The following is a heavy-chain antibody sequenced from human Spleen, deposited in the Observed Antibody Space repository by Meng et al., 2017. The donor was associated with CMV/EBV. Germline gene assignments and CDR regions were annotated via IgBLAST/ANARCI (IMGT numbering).Heavy chain of an antibody. J-gene: IGHJ2*01. Sequence: CTVSGGSVSSGSYYWSWIRQPPGKGLEWIGYIYYSGSTNYNPSLKSRVTISVDTSKRQFSLRLTSVTAADTAVYYCASEPVAWYFDLWGRGTLVTVSS. CDR2: IYYSGST. D-gene: IGHD1-14*01. CDR1: GGSVSSGSYY. CDR3: ASEPVAWYFDL. V-gene: IGHV4-61*01.